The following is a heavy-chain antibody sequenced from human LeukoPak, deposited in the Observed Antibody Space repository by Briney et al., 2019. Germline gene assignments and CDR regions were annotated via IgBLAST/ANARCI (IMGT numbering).Heavy chain of an antibody. CDR2: IYYSGST. CDR3: ARAYCGGDCYSNEYFQH. Sequence: SETLSLTCTVSGDSISGYYWSWIRQHPGKGLEWIGYIYYSGSTYYNPSLKSRVTISVDTSKNQFSLKLSSVTAADTAVYYCARAYCGGDCYSNEYFQHWGQGTLVTVSS. D-gene: IGHD2-21*02. V-gene: IGHV4-31*03. J-gene: IGHJ1*01. CDR1: GDSISGYY.